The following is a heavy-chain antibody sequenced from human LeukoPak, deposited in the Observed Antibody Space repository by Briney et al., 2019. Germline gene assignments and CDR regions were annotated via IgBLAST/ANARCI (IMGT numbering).Heavy chain of an antibody. CDR1: GGSISSGGYS. D-gene: IGHD1-26*01. J-gene: IGHJ4*02. CDR2: IYHSGST. V-gene: IGHV4-30-2*01. CDR3: ARYSGRSLKAFDY. Sequence: PSQTLSLTCAVSGGSISSGGYSWNWIRQPPGKGLEWIGYIYHSGSTYSTPSLKSRVTISVDTSKNQFSLKLSSVTAADTAVYYCARYSGRSLKAFDYWGQGTLVTVSS.